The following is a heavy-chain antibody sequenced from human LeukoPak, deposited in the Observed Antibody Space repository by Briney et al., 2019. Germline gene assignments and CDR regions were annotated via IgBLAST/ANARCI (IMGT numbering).Heavy chain of an antibody. CDR3: ARGLEQWLNWFDP. CDR1: GYRFTSYS. CDR2: IYPGDSDT. Sequence: GESLKISCRTSGYRFTSYSIAWVRQLPGKGLEWMGIIYPGDSDTTYSPSFQGQVTISADKSVSTAYIKWNNLQASDTAMYYCARGLEQWLNWFDPWGQGTLVTVSS. V-gene: IGHV5-51*01. J-gene: IGHJ5*02. D-gene: IGHD6-19*01.